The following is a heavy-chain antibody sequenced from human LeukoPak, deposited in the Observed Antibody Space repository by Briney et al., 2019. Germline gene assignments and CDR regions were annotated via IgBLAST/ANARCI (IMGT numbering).Heavy chain of an antibody. CDR1: GYTFTGYY. CDR3: AREASIAARQPGY. Sequence: ASVKVSCKASGYTFTGYYMHWVRQAPGQGLEWMGRINPNSGGTNYAQKFQGRVTMTRDTSISTAYMELSRLRSDETAVYYCAREASIAARQPGYWGQGTLVTVSS. CDR2: INPNSGGT. D-gene: IGHD6-6*01. J-gene: IGHJ4*02. V-gene: IGHV1-2*06.